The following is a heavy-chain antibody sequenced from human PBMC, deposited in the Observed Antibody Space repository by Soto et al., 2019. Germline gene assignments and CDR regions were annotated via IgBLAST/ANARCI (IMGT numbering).Heavy chain of an antibody. V-gene: IGHV3-74*01. CDR2: INSDGSTT. D-gene: IGHD6-13*01. CDR3: ARGYSRGPDY. J-gene: IGHJ4*02. CDR1: GFTFSDHW. Sequence: EVQLVESGGGVVQPGGSLRLSCAASGFTFSDHWMHWVRQVPGKGLVWVARINSDGSTTTYADSVKGRFTISRANARNTLYLHMDSRRAGDTDLYYCARGYSRGPDYWGQGTLVTVSS.